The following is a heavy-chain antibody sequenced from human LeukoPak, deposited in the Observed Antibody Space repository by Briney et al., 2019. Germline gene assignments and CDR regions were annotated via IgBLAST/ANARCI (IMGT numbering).Heavy chain of an antibody. CDR1: GYTFTSYG. D-gene: IGHD3-3*01. V-gene: IGHV1-18*01. J-gene: IGHJ4*02. CDR3: AREDLSGGIRVTGVFDY. CDR2: ISAYNGNT. Sequence: VASVKVSCKASGYTFTSYGISWVRQAPGQGLEWMGWISAYNGNTKYAQRLQGRVTMTTDTSTSTAYMELRSLRSDDTAVYYCAREDLSGGIRVTGVFDYWGQGTLVTVSS.